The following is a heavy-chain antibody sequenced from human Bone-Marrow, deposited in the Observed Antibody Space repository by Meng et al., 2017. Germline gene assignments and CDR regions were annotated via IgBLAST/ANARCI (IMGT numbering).Heavy chain of an antibody. Sequence: SETLSLTCTVSGGSISSYYWGWIRQPPGKGLEWIGSIYHSGSTYYNPSLKSRVTISVDTSKNQFSLKLSSVTAADTAVYYCARESDCGGDCYPDYWGQGTLVTVSS. CDR1: GGSISSYY. CDR3: ARESDCGGDCYPDY. D-gene: IGHD2-21*02. J-gene: IGHJ4*02. CDR2: IYHSGST. V-gene: IGHV4-38-2*02.